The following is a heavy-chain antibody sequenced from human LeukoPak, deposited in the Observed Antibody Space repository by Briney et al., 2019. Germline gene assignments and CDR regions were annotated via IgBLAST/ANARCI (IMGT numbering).Heavy chain of an antibody. Sequence: GGSLRLSCAASGFTFSSYAMSWVRQAPGKGLEWVSAISGSGGSTYYADSVKGRFTISRDNSKNTLYLQMNSLRAEDTVVYYCAKDILAVAGSSSWFDPWGQGTLVTVSS. CDR1: GFTFSSYA. D-gene: IGHD6-19*01. V-gene: IGHV3-23*01. CDR3: AKDILAVAGSSSWFDP. CDR2: ISGSGGST. J-gene: IGHJ5*02.